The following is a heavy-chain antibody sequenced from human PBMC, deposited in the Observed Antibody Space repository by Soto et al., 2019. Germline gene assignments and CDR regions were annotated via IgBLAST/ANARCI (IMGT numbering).Heavy chain of an antibody. J-gene: IGHJ5*02. Sequence: GESLKISCAASGFTFSSYAMSWVRQAPGKGLEWVSAISGSGGTTYYADSVKGRFTISRDNAKNSLYLQMYSLRDEDTAVYYCARDPKRAGPNWFDPWGQGTLVTVSS. CDR2: ISGSGGTT. CDR3: ARDPKRAGPNWFDP. D-gene: IGHD6-13*01. CDR1: GFTFSSYA. V-gene: IGHV3-23*01.